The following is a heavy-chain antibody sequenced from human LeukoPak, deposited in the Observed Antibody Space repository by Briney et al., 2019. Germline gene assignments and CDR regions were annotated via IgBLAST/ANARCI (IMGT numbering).Heavy chain of an antibody. CDR3: ASCALAYTNYPYFDF. CDR1: GGSLTSYY. CDR2: IYYSGST. J-gene: IGHJ4*02. V-gene: IGHV4-59*08. D-gene: IGHD4-11*01. Sequence: SETLSLTCTVSGGSLTSYYWSWIRQPPGKGLEWIGYIYYSGSTNYNPSLKSRVTISVDTSKNQFSLKLTSVTAADTAVYYCASCALAYTNYPYFDFWGQGTLVTVSS.